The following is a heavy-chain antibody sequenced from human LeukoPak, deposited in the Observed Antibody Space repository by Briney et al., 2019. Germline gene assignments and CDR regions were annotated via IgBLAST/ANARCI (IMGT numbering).Heavy chain of an antibody. D-gene: IGHD1-1*01. Sequence: ASVKVSCKASGYTFTSYYMHWVRQAPGQGLERMGIINPSGGSTSYAQKFQGRVTMTRDTSTSTVYMELSSLRSEDTAVYYCARGKLERRSRRYFDYWGQGTLVTVSS. CDR2: INPSGGST. CDR1: GYTFTSYY. CDR3: ARGKLERRSRRYFDY. V-gene: IGHV1-46*03. J-gene: IGHJ4*02.